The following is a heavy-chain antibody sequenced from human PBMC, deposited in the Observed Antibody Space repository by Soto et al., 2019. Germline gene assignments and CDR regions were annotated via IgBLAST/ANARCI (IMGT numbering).Heavy chain of an antibody. CDR2: INAGNGNT. V-gene: IGHV1-3*01. CDR1: GYTFTSYA. D-gene: IGHD4-17*01. Sequence: QVQLVQSGAEVKKPGASVKVSCKASGYTFTSYAMHWVRQAPGQRLEWIGWINAGNGNTKYSQKFQGRVPITRDTSASTAYMELSSLRSEATAVYYCARDSYGNYGPRFYYYGMDVWGQGTTVTVSS. J-gene: IGHJ6*02. CDR3: ARDSYGNYGPRFYYYGMDV.